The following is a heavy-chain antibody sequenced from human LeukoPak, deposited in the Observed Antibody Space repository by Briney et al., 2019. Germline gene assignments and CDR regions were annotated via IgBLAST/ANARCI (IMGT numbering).Heavy chain of an antibody. CDR3: ARGIVGVDWFDP. CDR2: IRYDGSNK. D-gene: IGHD1-26*01. CDR1: GFTFSSYG. V-gene: IGHV3-30*02. J-gene: IGHJ5*02. Sequence: GSLRLSCAASGFTFSSYGMHWVRQAPGKGLEWVAFIRYDGSNKYYADSVKGRFTISRDNSKNTLYLQMNSLRAEDTAVYYCARGIVGVDWFDPWGQGTLVTVSS.